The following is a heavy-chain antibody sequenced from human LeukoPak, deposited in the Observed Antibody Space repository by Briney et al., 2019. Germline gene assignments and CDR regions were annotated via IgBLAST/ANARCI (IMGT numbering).Heavy chain of an antibody. Sequence: PSQTLSLTCTVSGGSLSSGDSYRSWIRQPPGKGLEWLAYMYYSGRTSYNPSLKSRVTMSADTSKNELSLKLSSVTAADTAVYYCARPYYYDSRIDPWGEGSLVTVSS. J-gene: IGHJ5*02. CDR3: ARPYYYDSRIDP. V-gene: IGHV4-30-4*01. D-gene: IGHD3-22*01. CDR2: MYYSGRT. CDR1: GGSLSSGDSY.